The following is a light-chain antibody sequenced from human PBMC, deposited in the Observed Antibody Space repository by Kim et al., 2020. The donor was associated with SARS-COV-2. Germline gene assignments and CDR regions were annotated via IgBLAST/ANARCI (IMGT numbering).Light chain of an antibody. Sequence: DVRMTQSPSSLSASVGDRVTITCRASQGIGNWLAWYQQKPGKVPKVLIYAASALHSGVPSRFSGSGSGTDFTLTINSLQPADFATYFCQNYKTAPRTFGQGTKVDIK. CDR2: AAS. V-gene: IGKV1-27*01. J-gene: IGKJ1*01. CDR3: QNYKTAPRT. CDR1: QGIGNW.